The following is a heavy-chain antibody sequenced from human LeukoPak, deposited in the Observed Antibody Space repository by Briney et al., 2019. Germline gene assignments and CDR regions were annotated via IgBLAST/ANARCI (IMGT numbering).Heavy chain of an antibody. CDR3: AKDTGYYYYYMDV. D-gene: IGHD4-11*01. Sequence: GGSLRLSCAASGFTFSSYSMNWVRQAPGKGLEWVSYISSSSSTIYYADSVKGRFTISRDNSKNTLYLQMNSLRAEDTAVYYCAKDTGYYYYYMDVWGKGTTVTVSS. CDR2: ISSSSSTI. J-gene: IGHJ6*03. V-gene: IGHV3-48*01. CDR1: GFTFSSYS.